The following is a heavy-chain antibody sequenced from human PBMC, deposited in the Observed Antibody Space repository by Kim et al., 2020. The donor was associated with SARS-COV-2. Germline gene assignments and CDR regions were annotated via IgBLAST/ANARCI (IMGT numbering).Heavy chain of an antibody. Sequence: GGSLRLSCAASGFTFSSYAMSWVRQAPGKGLEWVSIIYSVGSGTYYADSVKGRFTVSRDNSKNTLYLQMNSLRAEDTAVYYCAKDKDPVEMATRFTPDYWGQGTLVTVSS. J-gene: IGHJ4*02. D-gene: IGHD5-12*01. CDR3: AKDKDPVEMATRFTPDY. CDR2: IYSVGSGT. CDR1: GFTFSSYA. V-gene: IGHV3-23*03.